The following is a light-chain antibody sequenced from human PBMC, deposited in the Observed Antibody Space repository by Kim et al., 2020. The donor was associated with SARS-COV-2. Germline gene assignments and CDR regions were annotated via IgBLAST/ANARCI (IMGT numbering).Light chain of an antibody. CDR2: GAS. CDR1: QSVSSN. Sequence: ELVLTQSPGTLSLSPGERATLSCRASQSVSSNLAWYQQRPGQAPRLLIYGASNRATGIPDMFSGSGSGTDFTLTISRLEPEDFAVYYCQQYGSLPFTFGPGTKVDIK. CDR3: QQYGSLPFT. V-gene: IGKV3-20*01. J-gene: IGKJ3*01.